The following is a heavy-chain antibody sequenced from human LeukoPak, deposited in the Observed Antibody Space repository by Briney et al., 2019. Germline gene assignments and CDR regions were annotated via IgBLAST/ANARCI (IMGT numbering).Heavy chain of an antibody. Sequence: ASVKVSCKASGYTFTSYVINRVRQATGQGLEWMGWMNPNSGNTGYAQKFQGRVTMTRNTSISTAYMELSSLRSEDTAVYYCARGWVYCSGGSCYYYYYMDVWGKGTTVTVSS. J-gene: IGHJ6*03. CDR3: ARGWVYCSGGSCYYYYYMDV. CDR2: MNPNSGNT. CDR1: GYTFTSYV. D-gene: IGHD2-15*01. V-gene: IGHV1-8*01.